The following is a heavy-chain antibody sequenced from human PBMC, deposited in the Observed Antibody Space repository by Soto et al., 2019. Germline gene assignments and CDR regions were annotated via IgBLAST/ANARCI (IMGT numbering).Heavy chain of an antibody. CDR2: INHSGST. CDR3: ARGRYSSSSGVFDY. D-gene: IGHD6-6*01. J-gene: IGHJ4*02. Sequence: SETLSLTCAVYGGSFSGYYWSCIRQRPGKGLEWTGEINHSGSTNYNPSLKSRVTISVDTYKNQFSLKMSSVTAADTAVYYCARGRYSSSSGVFDYWGPGNLVT. CDR1: GGSFSGYY. V-gene: IGHV4-34*01.